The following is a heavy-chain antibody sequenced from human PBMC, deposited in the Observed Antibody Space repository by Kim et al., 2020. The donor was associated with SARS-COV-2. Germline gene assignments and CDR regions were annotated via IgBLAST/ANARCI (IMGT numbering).Heavy chain of an antibody. Sequence: GGSLRLSCAASGFTVSSNYMSWVRQAPGKGLEWVSVIYSGGSTYYADSVKGRFTISRDNSKNTLYLQMNSLRAEDTAVYYCARVGGYCTNGVCYTFNFDYWGQGTLVTVSS. CDR1: GFTVSSNY. CDR2: IYSGGST. V-gene: IGHV3-53*01. D-gene: IGHD2-8*01. J-gene: IGHJ4*02. CDR3: ARVGGYCTNGVCYTFNFDY.